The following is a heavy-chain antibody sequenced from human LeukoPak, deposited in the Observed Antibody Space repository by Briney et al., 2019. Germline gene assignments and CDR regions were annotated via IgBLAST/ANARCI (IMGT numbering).Heavy chain of an antibody. D-gene: IGHD2-15*01. CDR2: INHSGST. Sequence: SETLSLTCAVYGGSFSGYYWSWIRQPPGKGLEWIGEINHSGSTNYNPSLKSRVTISVDASKNQFSLKLSSVTAADTAVYYCARAYCSGGSCYSSDYWGQGTLVTVSS. J-gene: IGHJ4*02. CDR3: ARAYCSGGSCYSSDY. V-gene: IGHV4-34*01. CDR1: GGSFSGYY.